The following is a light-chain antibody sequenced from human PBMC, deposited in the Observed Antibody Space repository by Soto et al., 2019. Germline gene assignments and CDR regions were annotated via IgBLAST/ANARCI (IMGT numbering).Light chain of an antibody. CDR1: TSNIGSNY. Sequence: QSVLTQPPSASGTPGQGVTISCSGSTSNIGSNYVYWYQQLPGTAPKLLIYRNNQRPSGVPDRFSGSKFGTAASLAISGLRSEDEAVYYCASWDDRLGAVIFGGGTKVTVL. CDR2: RNN. CDR3: ASWDDRLGAVI. J-gene: IGLJ2*01. V-gene: IGLV1-47*01.